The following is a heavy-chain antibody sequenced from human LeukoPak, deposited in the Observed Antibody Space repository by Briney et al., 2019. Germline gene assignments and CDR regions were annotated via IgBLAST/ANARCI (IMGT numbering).Heavy chain of an antibody. CDR1: GFAFSNYW. V-gene: IGHV3-74*01. CDR3: VKGSSSSRPYYFDY. Sequence: GGSLRLSCAASGFAFSNYWLHWVRQAPGKGLEWVARINTHGSSTNYADSVKGRFTISRDNAKNTLYLQMNSLRVEDTALYYCVKGSSSSRPYYFDYWGQGALVTVSS. CDR2: INTHGSST. J-gene: IGHJ4*02. D-gene: IGHD6-6*01.